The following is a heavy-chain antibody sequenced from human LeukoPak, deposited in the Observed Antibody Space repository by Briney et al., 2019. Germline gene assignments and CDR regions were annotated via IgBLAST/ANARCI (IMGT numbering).Heavy chain of an antibody. CDR1: VFTFYDYA. D-gene: IGHD3-3*01. CDR3: AKGDLGVHQSVDY. Sequence: GGSLRLSCAPSVFTFYDYAIHWVRQAPGRGLEWVSDISWNSGSIGYADSVKGRFTISRDNAKNSLYLQMNSLRAEDTALYYCAKGDLGVHQSVDYWGQGNLVTVSS. V-gene: IGHV3-9*01. CDR2: ISWNSGSI. J-gene: IGHJ4*02.